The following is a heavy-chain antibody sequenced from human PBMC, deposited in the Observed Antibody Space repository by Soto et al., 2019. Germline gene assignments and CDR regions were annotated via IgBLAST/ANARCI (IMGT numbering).Heavy chain of an antibody. CDR1: GGTFSSYA. J-gene: IGHJ3*02. D-gene: IGHD6-19*01. CDR2: IIPIFGTA. CDR3: ARVGESSGCYVNSRSPKTSHRDAFAI. Sequence: SVKVSCKASGGTFSSYAISWVRQAPGQGLERMGGIIPIFGTANYAQKFQGRVTITADASTSTAYMELSRLRSEDTAVYYCARVGESSGCYVNSRSPKTSHRDAFAIWGQGTMVTVSS. V-gene: IGHV1-69*13.